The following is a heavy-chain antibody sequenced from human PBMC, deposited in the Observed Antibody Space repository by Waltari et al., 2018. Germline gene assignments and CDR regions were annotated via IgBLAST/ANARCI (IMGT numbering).Heavy chain of an antibody. D-gene: IGHD3-10*01. CDR1: GGSISSGSYY. CDR3: ARFGRNLGLDY. CDR2: IYTSGST. Sequence: QVQLQESGPGLVKPSQTLSLTCTVSGGSISSGSYYWSWIRQPAGKGLEWIGRIYTSGSTNYNPSLKSRVTISVDTSKNQFSLKLSSVTAADTAVYYCARFGRNLGLDYWGQGTLVTVSS. V-gene: IGHV4-61*02. J-gene: IGHJ4*02.